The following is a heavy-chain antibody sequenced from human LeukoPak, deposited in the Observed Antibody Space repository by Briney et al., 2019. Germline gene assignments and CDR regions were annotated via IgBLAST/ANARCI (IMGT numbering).Heavy chain of an antibody. D-gene: IGHD6-13*01. CDR1: GYTFTTYG. CDR2: ISTYNGNT. CDR3: ARALGYSGSWSGLLTLGDY. J-gene: IGHJ4*02. V-gene: IGHV1-18*01. Sequence: ASVKVSCKASGYTFTTYGISWVRRAPGQGLEWMGWISTYNGNTNYAQKLQGRVTMTTDTSTSTAYMELRSLRSDDTAVYYCARALGYSGSWSGLLTLGDYWGQGTLVAVSS.